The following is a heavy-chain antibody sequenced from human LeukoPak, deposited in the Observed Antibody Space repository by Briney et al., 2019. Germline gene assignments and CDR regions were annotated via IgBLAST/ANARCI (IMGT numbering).Heavy chain of an antibody. CDR2: ISSNGGST. Sequence: GGSLRLSCAASGFTFSSYGMSWVRQAPGKGLEWVSAISSNGGSTYYANSVKGRFTISRDNSKNTLYLQMGSLRAEDMAVYYCARDKGTGYSYGWSYYYYYMDVWGKGTTVTVSS. CDR1: GFTFSSYG. D-gene: IGHD5-18*01. J-gene: IGHJ6*03. V-gene: IGHV3-64*01. CDR3: ARDKGTGYSYGWSYYYYYMDV.